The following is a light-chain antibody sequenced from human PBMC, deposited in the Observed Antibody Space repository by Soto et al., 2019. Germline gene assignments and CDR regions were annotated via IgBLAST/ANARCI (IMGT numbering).Light chain of an antibody. CDR3: CSVTGTRFV. V-gene: IGLV2-11*01. J-gene: IGLJ1*01. CDR1: SSDVGGYDY. CDR2: DVS. Sequence: QSALTQPRSVSGSPGQSVTISCAGTSSDVGGYDYVSWYQQHPGKVPKLMVYDVSQRPSGVPDRFSGSKSGNTASLTISGLQAEDEAEYYCCSVTGTRFVFGTGTKLTVL.